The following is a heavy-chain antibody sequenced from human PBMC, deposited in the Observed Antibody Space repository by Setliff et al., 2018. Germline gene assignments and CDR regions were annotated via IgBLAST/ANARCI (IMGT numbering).Heavy chain of an antibody. Sequence: CTVSGGSVNSGYDNWNWLRQPAGKGLEWIGHINRRGSTNFSPSLKSRVTISLDTSKNQFSLNLTSVTAADTAVYYCARASSGWYSAYYYYMDVWGKGTTVTVSS. CDR2: INRRGST. CDR1: GGSVNSGYDN. J-gene: IGHJ6*03. V-gene: IGHV4-61*09. CDR3: ARASSGWYSAYYYYMDV. D-gene: IGHD6-19*01.